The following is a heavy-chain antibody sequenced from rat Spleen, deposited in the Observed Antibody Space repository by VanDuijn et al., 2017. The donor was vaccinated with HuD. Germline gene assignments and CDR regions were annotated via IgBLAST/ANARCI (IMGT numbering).Heavy chain of an antibody. CDR3: TREREGGITPFDY. V-gene: IGHV2S30*01. CDR2: MRYDGDT. D-gene: IGHD1-4*01. J-gene: IGHJ2*01. Sequence: QVQLKESGPGLVQPSQTLSLTCTVSGFSLTGNNVHWVRQPPGKGLEWMGRMRYDGDTYYNSALNSRRSISRDTSKNQVFLKMNSQQTDDTAIYYCTREREGGITPFDYWGQGVMVTVSS. CDR1: GFSLTGNN.